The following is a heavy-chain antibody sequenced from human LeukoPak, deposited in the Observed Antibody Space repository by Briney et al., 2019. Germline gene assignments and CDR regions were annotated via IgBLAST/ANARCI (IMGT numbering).Heavy chain of an antibody. CDR3: ASAIQGN. Sequence: GGSLRLSCAASGSTFSSYGMHWVRQAPGKGLEWVAFIRYDGINKYYADSVKGRFTISRDNSKNTLYLQMNSLKAEDTAVYYCASAIQGNWGQGTLVTVSS. V-gene: IGHV3-30*02. J-gene: IGHJ4*02. CDR2: IRYDGINK. CDR1: GSTFSSYG.